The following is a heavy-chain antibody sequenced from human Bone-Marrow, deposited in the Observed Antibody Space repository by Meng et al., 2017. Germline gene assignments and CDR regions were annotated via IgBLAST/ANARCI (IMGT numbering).Heavy chain of an antibody. CDR3: ARDRKVAGATIYIGY. D-gene: IGHD1-26*01. CDR1: GYTFTSYA. J-gene: IGHJ4*02. V-gene: IGHV7-4-1*02. Sequence: ASVKVSCNASGYTFTSYAMNWVRQAPGQGLEWMGWINTNTGNPTYAQGFTGRFVFSLDTSVSTAYLQISSLKAEDTAVYYCARDRKVAGATIYIGYWGQGTLVTVSS. CDR2: INTNTGNP.